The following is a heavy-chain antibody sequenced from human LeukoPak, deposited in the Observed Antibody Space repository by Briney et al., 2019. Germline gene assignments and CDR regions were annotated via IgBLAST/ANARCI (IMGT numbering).Heavy chain of an antibody. CDR1: GYTFTGYL. V-gene: IGHV1-2*02. CDR2: INPNTGAT. D-gene: IGHD6-25*01. Sequence: GASVKVSCKASGYTFTGYLIHWVRQPPGQGLEYMGWINPNTGATEYALKFRGRVTMTRDTSTSTASMELSRLRSDDTAVYFCGRDLSTSATWELDHWGQGTLVTVSS. CDR3: GRDLSTSATWELDH. J-gene: IGHJ4*02.